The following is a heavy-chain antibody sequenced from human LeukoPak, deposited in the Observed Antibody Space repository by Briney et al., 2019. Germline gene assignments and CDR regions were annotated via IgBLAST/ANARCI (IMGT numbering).Heavy chain of an antibody. V-gene: IGHV1-18*01. J-gene: IGHJ4*02. CDR2: ISGYNGNT. CDR3: ARGGDSSGWEH. Sequence: ASVKVSCKTSGYTFTSNGITWVRQAPGQGLEWMGWISGYNGNTNYAQKLQGGGTMTTDTSTSTAYMELKSLRSDDTAVYFCARGGDSSGWEHWGQGTLVTVSS. D-gene: IGHD6-19*01. CDR1: GYTFTSNG.